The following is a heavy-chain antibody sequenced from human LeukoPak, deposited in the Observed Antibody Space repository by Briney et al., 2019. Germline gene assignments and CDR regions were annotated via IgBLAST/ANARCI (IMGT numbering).Heavy chain of an antibody. V-gene: IGHV1-18*01. Sequence: ASVKVSCKASGYTFTSYGISWVRQAPGQGLEWMGWISAYNGNTNYAQKLQGRVTMTTDTSTSTAYMELRSLRSDDTPVYYCAREDGYSGYDYIPFDYWGQGTLVTVSS. CDR3: AREDGYSGYDYIPFDY. CDR1: GYTFTSYG. D-gene: IGHD5-12*01. J-gene: IGHJ4*02. CDR2: ISAYNGNT.